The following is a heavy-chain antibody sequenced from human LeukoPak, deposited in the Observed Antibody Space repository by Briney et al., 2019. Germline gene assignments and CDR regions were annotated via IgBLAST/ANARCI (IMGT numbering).Heavy chain of an antibody. D-gene: IGHD3-3*01. J-gene: IGHJ5*02. V-gene: IGHV4-59*01. CDR3: ARDRSPITIFGVGGIDP. CDR2: IYYSGST. Sequence: SETLSLTCTVSGGSISTYYWTWIRQPPGKGLEWIGYIYYSGSTNYNPSLKSRVTISVDTSKNQFSLKLSSVTAADTAVYYCARDRSPITIFGVGGIDPWGQGTLVTVSS. CDR1: GGSISTYY.